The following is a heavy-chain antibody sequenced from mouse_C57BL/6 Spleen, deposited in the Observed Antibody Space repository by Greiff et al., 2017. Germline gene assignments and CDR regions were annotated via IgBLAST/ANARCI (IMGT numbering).Heavy chain of an antibody. CDR2: SNPGSGGT. CDR3: ARRGIYYDYAGTPHYYAMDY. D-gene: IGHD2-4*01. Sequence: QVQLQQSGAELVRPGTSVKVSCKASGYAFTNYLIEWVKQRPGQGLEWIGVSNPGSGGTNYNEKFKGKATMTADKSSSTAYMQLSSLTSEDSAVYFCARRGIYYDYAGTPHYYAMDYWGQGTSVTVSS. J-gene: IGHJ4*01. CDR1: GYAFTNYL. V-gene: IGHV1-54*01.